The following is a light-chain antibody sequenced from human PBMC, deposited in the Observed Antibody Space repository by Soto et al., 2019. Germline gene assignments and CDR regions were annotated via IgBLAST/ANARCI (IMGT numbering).Light chain of an antibody. CDR2: EVT. J-gene: IGLJ1*01. Sequence: QSALTQPPSASGSPGQSVTISCTGTSGDVGAYNYVSWYQQHPGKAPKLMIYEVTKRPSGVPDRFSGSKSGNTASLTVSGLQAEDEADYYCASYAGSNNVFGTGTKLTVL. CDR3: ASYAGSNNV. CDR1: SGDVGAYNY. V-gene: IGLV2-8*01.